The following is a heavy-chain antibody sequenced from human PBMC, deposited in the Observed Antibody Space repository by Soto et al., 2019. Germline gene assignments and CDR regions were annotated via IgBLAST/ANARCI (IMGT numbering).Heavy chain of an antibody. J-gene: IGHJ4*02. D-gene: IGHD6-19*01. CDR3: PRSGRFLAVNRAYYFDY. CDR1: GGSFSGYY. V-gene: IGHV4-34*01. CDR2: INHSGST. Sequence: QVQLQQWGAGLLKPSETLSLTCAVYGGSFSGYYWSWIRQPPGKGLEWIGEINHSGSTNYNPSLNSRFTISADTYNNRCSLKQSSATAADPAVYYCPRSGRFLAVNRAYYFDYWGQGTLVTVSS.